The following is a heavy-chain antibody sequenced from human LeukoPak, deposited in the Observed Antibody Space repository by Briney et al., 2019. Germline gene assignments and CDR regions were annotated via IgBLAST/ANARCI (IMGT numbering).Heavy chain of an antibody. D-gene: IGHD2-15*01. CDR3: ARMTGGLWDY. Sequence: PGGSLRLSCAASGFTFSIYEMNWVRQAPGKGLECVSYISSSGSTIYADSVEGRFTISRDNAKNSLFLQVNSLRAEDTAVYYCARMTGGLWDYWGQGTLVTVSS. CDR2: ISSSGSTI. V-gene: IGHV3-48*03. J-gene: IGHJ4*02. CDR1: GFTFSIYE.